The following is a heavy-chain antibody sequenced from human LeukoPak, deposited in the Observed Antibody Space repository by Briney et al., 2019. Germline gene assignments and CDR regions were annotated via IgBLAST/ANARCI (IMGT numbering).Heavy chain of an antibody. J-gene: IGHJ6*02. V-gene: IGHV4-39*01. CDR1: GGSISSSSYY. CDR3: ARSYDFWSGFRYGMDV. CDR2: IYYSGST. Sequence: SETLSLTCTVSGGSISSSSYYWGWIRQPPGTGLEWIGSIYYSGSTYYNPSLKSRVTISVDTSKNRFSLKLSSVTAADTAVYYCARSYDFWSGFRYGMDVWGQGTTVTVSS. D-gene: IGHD3-3*01.